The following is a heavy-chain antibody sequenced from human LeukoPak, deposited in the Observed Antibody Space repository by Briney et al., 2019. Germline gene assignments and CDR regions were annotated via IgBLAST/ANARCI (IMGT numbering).Heavy chain of an antibody. CDR1: GFTFSSYG. Sequence: GGSLRLSCAASGFTFSSYGMHWVRQAPGKGLEWVAVISYDGSNKYYADSVKGRFTISRDNSKNTLYLQMNSLRAEDTAVYYCAKDRFDYWGQGTLVTVSS. CDR3: AKDRFDY. V-gene: IGHV3-30*18. CDR2: ISYDGSNK. J-gene: IGHJ4*02.